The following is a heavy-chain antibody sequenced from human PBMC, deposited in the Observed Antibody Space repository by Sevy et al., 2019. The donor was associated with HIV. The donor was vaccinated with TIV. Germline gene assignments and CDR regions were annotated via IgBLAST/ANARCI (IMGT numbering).Heavy chain of an antibody. CDR1: GGSISSGDYY. V-gene: IGHV4-30-4*01. J-gene: IGHJ4*02. Sequence: SETLSLTCTVSGGSISSGDYYWSWIRQPPGKGLEWIGYIYYSGSTYYHPSLKSRVTISVDTSKNQFSLKLSSVTAADTAVYYCARARGRGLPGDYWGQGTLVTVSS. D-gene: IGHD5-18*01. CDR3: ARARGRGLPGDY. CDR2: IYYSGST.